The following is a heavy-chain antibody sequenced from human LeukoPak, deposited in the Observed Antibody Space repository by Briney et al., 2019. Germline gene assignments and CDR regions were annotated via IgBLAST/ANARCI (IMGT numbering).Heavy chain of an antibody. J-gene: IGHJ6*03. V-gene: IGHV1-69*05. Sequence: WASVKVSCKASGGTFSSYAISWVRQAPGQGLEWMGGIIPIFGTANYALKFQGRVTITTDESTSTAYMELSSLRSEDTAVYYCASAGQSPYYYYYYYMDVWGKGTTVTVSS. CDR1: GGTFSSYA. CDR2: IIPIFGTA. CDR3: ASAGQSPYYYYYYYMDV.